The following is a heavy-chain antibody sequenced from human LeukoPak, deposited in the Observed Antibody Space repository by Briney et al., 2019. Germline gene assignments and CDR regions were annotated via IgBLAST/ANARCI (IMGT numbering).Heavy chain of an antibody. CDR2: IIPILGIA. Sequence: SVKVSCKASGGTFSSYAISWVRQAPGQGLEWMGRIIPILGIANYAQKFQGRVTITADKSTSTAYMELSSLGSEDTAVYYCASFPDQTTFFDYWGQGTLVTVSS. V-gene: IGHV1-69*04. CDR3: ASFPDQTTFFDY. D-gene: IGHD4-11*01. CDR1: GGTFSSYA. J-gene: IGHJ4*02.